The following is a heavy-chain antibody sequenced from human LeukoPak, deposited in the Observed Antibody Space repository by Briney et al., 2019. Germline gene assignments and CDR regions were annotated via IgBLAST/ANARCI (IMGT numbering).Heavy chain of an antibody. V-gene: IGHV3-49*04. CDR1: GFTFGDHA. Sequence: GGSLRPSCTTSGFTFGDHAMSWVRQAPGKGLEWVGFIRSKAYGGTTEYAASVKGRFTISRDDSKSIAYLQMNSLKTEDTAVYYCTRDRSGDAVVPALYGMDVWGQGTTVTVSS. J-gene: IGHJ6*02. CDR2: IRSKAYGGTT. D-gene: IGHD2-15*01. CDR3: TRDRSGDAVVPALYGMDV.